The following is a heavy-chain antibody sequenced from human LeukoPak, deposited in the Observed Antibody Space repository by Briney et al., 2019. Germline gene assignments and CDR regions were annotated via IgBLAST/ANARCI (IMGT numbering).Heavy chain of an antibody. CDR3: ARDPYYGSGSTNDY. D-gene: IGHD3-10*01. Sequence: SVKVSCKASGGTFSSYTISWVRQAPGQGLEWMGRTIPILGIANYAQKFQGRVTITADKSTSTAYMELSSLRSEDTAVYYCARDPYYGSGSTNDYWGQGTLVTVSS. CDR1: GGTFSSYT. CDR2: TIPILGIA. J-gene: IGHJ4*02. V-gene: IGHV1-69*04.